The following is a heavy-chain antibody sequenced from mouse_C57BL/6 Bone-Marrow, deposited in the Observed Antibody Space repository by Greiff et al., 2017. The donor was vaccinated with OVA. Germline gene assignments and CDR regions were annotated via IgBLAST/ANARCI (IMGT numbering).Heavy chain of an antibody. Sequence: QVQLQQSGPGLVQPSQSLSITCTVSGFSLTSYGVHCVRQSPGKGLEWLGVIWSGGSTDYNAAFISRLSISKDNSKSQVFFKMNSLQADDTAIYYCARNGDGYYVYYYAMDYWGQGTSVTVSS. D-gene: IGHD2-3*01. CDR2: IWSGGST. CDR1: GFSLTSYG. CDR3: ARNGDGYYVYYYAMDY. V-gene: IGHV2-2*01. J-gene: IGHJ4*01.